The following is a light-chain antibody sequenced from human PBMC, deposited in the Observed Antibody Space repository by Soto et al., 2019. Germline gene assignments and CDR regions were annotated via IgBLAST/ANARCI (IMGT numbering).Light chain of an antibody. Sequence: QSALTQPASVSGSPGQSITISCTGTSSDVGAYKHVSWYQQHPGKVPKLIILDVSNRPSGISDRFSGSKSGNTASLTISGLQPEDEADYYCSSYTSSSTHVFGTGTKVTVL. J-gene: IGLJ1*01. V-gene: IGLV2-14*01. CDR3: SSYTSSSTHV. CDR1: SSDVGAYKH. CDR2: DVS.